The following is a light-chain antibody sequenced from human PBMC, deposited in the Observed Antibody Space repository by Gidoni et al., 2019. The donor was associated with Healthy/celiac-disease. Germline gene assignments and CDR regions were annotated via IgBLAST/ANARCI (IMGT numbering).Light chain of an antibody. V-gene: IGKV2-30*02. CDR2: KVS. Sequence: VVMTQSPLSLPVTLGHPASISCRSSQSLVHSDGNTYLNWFQQRPGQSPRRLIYKVSNRDSGVPDRFSGSGSGTDFTLKISRVEAEDVGVYYCMQGTHLYTFGQGTKLEIK. J-gene: IGKJ2*01. CDR3: MQGTHLYT. CDR1: QSLVHSDGNTY.